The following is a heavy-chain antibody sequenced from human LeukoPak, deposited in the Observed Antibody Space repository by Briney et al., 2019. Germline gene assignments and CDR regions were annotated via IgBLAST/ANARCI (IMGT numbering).Heavy chain of an antibody. V-gene: IGHV3-21*01. CDR1: GFTFSSYS. CDR3: ARDRTRAGAEYFQH. J-gene: IGHJ1*01. CDR2: ISSSSSYI. Sequence: GGSLRLSCAASGFTFSSYSMNWVRQAPGKGLEWVSSISSSSSYIYYADSVKGRFTISRDNAKNSLYLQMNSLRAEDTAVYYCARDRTRAGAEYFQHWGQGTLVTVSS. D-gene: IGHD6-19*01.